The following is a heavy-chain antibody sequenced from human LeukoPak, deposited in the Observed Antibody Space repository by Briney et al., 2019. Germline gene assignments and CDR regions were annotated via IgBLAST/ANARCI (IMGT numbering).Heavy chain of an antibody. CDR3: ARRLGPIAMFDP. D-gene: IGHD6-6*01. CDR2: INHSGST. V-gene: IGHV4-34*01. Sequence: SETLSLTCTVFNGSLRGYYWSWIRQPPGKGLEWIGEINHSGSTNYNPSLKSRVTISVDTSKNQFSLKLTSVTAADTAVYYCARRLGPIAMFDPWGQGTLVTVSS. J-gene: IGHJ5*02. CDR1: NGSLRGYY.